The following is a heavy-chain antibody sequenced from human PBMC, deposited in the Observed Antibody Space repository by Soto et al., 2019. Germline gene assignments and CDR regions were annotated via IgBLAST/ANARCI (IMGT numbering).Heavy chain of an antibody. Sequence: SETLSLTCTVSGGSISSYYWSWIRQPPGKGLEWIGSIYYSGSTNYNPSLKSRVTISVDTSKNQFSLKLSSVTAADTAVYYCARSTVTTTRYYYGMDVWGQGTTVTVSS. V-gene: IGHV4-59*08. D-gene: IGHD4-4*01. J-gene: IGHJ6*02. CDR3: ARSTVTTTRYYYGMDV. CDR2: IYYSGST. CDR1: GGSISSYY.